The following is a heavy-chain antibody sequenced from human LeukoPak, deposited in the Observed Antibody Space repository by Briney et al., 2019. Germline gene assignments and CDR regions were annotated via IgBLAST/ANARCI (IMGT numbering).Heavy chain of an antibody. CDR3: AKAVAGNGPFDY. Sequence: GGSPRLSCAASGFTFSSYAMSWVRQAPGKGLEWVSAITGSGGSTYYADSVKGRFTISRDNSKNTLYLQMNSLRAEDTAVYYCAKAVAGNGPFDYWGQGTLVTVSS. J-gene: IGHJ4*02. CDR2: ITGSGGST. D-gene: IGHD6-19*01. CDR1: GFTFSSYA. V-gene: IGHV3-23*01.